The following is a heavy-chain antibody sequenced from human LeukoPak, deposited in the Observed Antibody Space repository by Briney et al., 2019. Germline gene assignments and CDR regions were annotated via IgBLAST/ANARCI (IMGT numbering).Heavy chain of an antibody. Sequence: SETLSFNCAVYGWSFSGYYWSWIRQRPGKGLEWIGEINHSGSTNYHPSLNSRVTISVDTSKNQFSLKLSSVTAADTAVYYCARGYGSGSYYPLDYWGQGTLVTVSS. CDR2: INHSGST. D-gene: IGHD3-10*01. CDR3: ARGYGSGSYYPLDY. CDR1: GWSFSGYY. J-gene: IGHJ4*02. V-gene: IGHV4-34*01.